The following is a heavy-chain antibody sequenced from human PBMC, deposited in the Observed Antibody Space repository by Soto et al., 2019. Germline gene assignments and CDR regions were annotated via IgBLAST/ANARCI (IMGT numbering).Heavy chain of an antibody. D-gene: IGHD6-13*01. CDR1: GDSLSGYY. CDR2: ITERGST. J-gene: IGHJ4*02. V-gene: IGHV4-34*01. CDR3: ARTPTYSTSWYYHLDY. Sequence: PSETLSLTCAVYGDSLSGYYWSWIRQPPGTGLEWIGEITERGSTNYNPSLKSRVTISLDTSKNEFSLKLNAVTAADTAIYYCARTPTYSTSWYYHLDYWGQGNLVTVSS.